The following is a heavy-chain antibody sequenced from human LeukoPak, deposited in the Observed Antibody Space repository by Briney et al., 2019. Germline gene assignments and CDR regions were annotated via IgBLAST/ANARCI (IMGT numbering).Heavy chain of an antibody. CDR3: ARHAGGSGSVYFENLDY. Sequence: PSETLSLTCTVSGGSISSYYWSWIRQPPGKGLEWIGYIYYSGSTNYNPSLKSRVTISVDTSKNQFSLKLSSVTAADTAVYYCARHAGGSGSVYFENLDYWGQGTLVTVPS. D-gene: IGHD3-10*01. V-gene: IGHV4-59*08. J-gene: IGHJ4*02. CDR1: GGSISSYY. CDR2: IYYSGST.